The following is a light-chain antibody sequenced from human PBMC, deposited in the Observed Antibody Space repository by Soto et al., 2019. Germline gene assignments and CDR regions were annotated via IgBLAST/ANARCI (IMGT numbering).Light chain of an antibody. Sequence: QSALTQPASVSGSPGQSITLSCTGTSSDIGGYDYVSWYQRYPGQAPKLIIYDVNNRPSGVSNRFSGSKSGNTASRTISGLQAEDEADYYCTSYASSSTHVVFGGGTKLTVL. CDR2: DVN. CDR3: TSYASSSTHVV. J-gene: IGLJ2*01. V-gene: IGLV2-14*01. CDR1: SSDIGGYDY.